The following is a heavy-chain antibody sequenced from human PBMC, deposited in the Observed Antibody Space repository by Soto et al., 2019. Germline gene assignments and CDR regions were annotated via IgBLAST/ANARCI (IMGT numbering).Heavy chain of an antibody. D-gene: IGHD3-10*01. CDR2: IYYSGST. J-gene: IGHJ6*04. V-gene: IGHV4-39*01. Sequence: QLQLQESGPGLVKPSETLSLTCTVSGGSISSSSYYWGWIRQPPGKGLEWIGSIYYSGSTYYNPSLKSRVTISVDTSKNQFSLKLSSVTAADTAVYYCARHGVDYYGSGDVWGKGTTVTVSS. CDR1: GGSISSSSYY. CDR3: ARHGVDYYGSGDV.